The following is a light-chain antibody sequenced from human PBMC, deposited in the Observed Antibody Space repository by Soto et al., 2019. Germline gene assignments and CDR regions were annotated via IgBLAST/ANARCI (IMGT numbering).Light chain of an antibody. CDR2: DSS. J-gene: IGKJ4*01. CDR1: QNLSSY. CDR3: QQRSNWLT. V-gene: IGKV3-11*01. Sequence: EIVLTQSPATLSLSPGDRATLSCRASQNLSSYLAWYQQRPGQAPRLLIYDSSNRATGIPARFSGSGSGTDFTLTISSLEPEDFAHYYCQQRSNWLTFGGGTKVEIK.